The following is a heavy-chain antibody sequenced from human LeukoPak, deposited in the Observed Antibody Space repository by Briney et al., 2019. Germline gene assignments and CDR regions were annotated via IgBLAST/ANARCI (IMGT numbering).Heavy chain of an antibody. Sequence: GGSLRLSCAASGFSFSKYWMHWVRQTPGEGLVWVARIKEDGTYTSYADSVKGRFTISRDNARNTVFLQVNSLRAEDTAVYYCARDFDMGITPGDDFDFWGQGTLVTVSS. D-gene: IGHD3-9*01. CDR1: GFSFSKYW. CDR2: IKEDGTYT. J-gene: IGHJ4*02. V-gene: IGHV3-74*01. CDR3: ARDFDMGITPGDDFDF.